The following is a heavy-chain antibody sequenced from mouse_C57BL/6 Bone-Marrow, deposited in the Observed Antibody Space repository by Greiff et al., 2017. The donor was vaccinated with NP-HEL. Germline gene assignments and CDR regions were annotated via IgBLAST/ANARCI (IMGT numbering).Heavy chain of an antibody. D-gene: IGHD2-2*01. CDR3: EKRRVGYDWYIDV. Sequence: QVQLQQSGPELVKPGASVKLSCKASGYTFTSYDINWVKQRPGQGLEWIGWIYPRDGSTKYNEKFKGKATLTVDTSSSTAYTELRSLTPEDSAVYVCEKRRVGYDWYIDVWGTGTTVTVSS. CDR2: IYPRDGST. J-gene: IGHJ1*03. CDR1: GYTFTSYD. V-gene: IGHV1-85*01.